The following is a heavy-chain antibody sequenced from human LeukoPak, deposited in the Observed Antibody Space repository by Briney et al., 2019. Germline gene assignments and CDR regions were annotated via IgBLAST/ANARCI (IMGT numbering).Heavy chain of an antibody. CDR3: GRLMGGYDSYFYGMDV. CDR1: EFTFSSFG. J-gene: IGHJ6*02. Sequence: GGSLRLSCAASEFTFSSFGMHWVRQAPGKGLEWVAVISYDGSNKYYADSVKGRFTISRDNSQNTLYLQMNSLRPEDTAVYYCGRLMGGYDSYFYGMDVWGQGTTVTVSS. D-gene: IGHD5-12*01. CDR2: ISYDGSNK. V-gene: IGHV3-30*03.